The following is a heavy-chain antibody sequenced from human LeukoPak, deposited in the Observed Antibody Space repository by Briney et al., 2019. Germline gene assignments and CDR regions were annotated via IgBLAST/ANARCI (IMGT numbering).Heavy chain of an antibody. V-gene: IGHV1-18*01. CDR1: GYTFTSYG. D-gene: IGHD3-22*01. CDR3: ARDSLSYYDSSGYLDY. Sequence: GASVKVSCKASGYTFTSYGISWVRQDPGQGLEWMGWISAYNGNTNYAQKLQGRVTMTTDTSTSTAYMELRSLRSDDTAVYYCARDSLSYYDSSGYLDYWGQGTLVTVSS. J-gene: IGHJ4*02. CDR2: ISAYNGNT.